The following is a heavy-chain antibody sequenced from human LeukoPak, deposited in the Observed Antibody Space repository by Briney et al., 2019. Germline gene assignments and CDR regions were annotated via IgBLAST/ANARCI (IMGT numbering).Heavy chain of an antibody. Sequence: GGSLRLSCAASGFTFSSYAMSWVRQAPGKGLEWVSAISGSGGSTYYADSVKGRFTISRDNSKNTRYLQMNSLRAEDTAVYYCATFYDFWSGYSPRHFDYWGQGTLVTVSS. CDR3: ATFYDFWSGYSPRHFDY. J-gene: IGHJ4*02. D-gene: IGHD3-3*01. V-gene: IGHV3-23*01. CDR1: GFTFSSYA. CDR2: ISGSGGST.